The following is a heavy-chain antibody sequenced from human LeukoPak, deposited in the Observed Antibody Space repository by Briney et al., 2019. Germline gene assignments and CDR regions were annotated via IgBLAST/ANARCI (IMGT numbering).Heavy chain of an antibody. CDR3: AKSMGCSSTSCYALNYYYYYGMDV. Sequence: PGGSLRLSCAASGFTFSSYGMHWVRQAPGKGLEWVAVISYDGSNRYYADSVKGRFTISRDNSKNTLYLQMNSLRAEDTAVYYCAKSMGCSSTSCYALNYYYYYGMDVWGQGTTVTVSS. V-gene: IGHV3-30*18. CDR2: ISYDGSNR. CDR1: GFTFSSYG. D-gene: IGHD2-2*01. J-gene: IGHJ6*02.